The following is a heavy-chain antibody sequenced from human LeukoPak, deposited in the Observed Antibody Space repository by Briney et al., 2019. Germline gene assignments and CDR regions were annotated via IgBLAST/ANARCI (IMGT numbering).Heavy chain of an antibody. J-gene: IGHJ4*02. CDR3: ARPPRKGGSGRDY. CDR2: ISSSSSTI. D-gene: IGHD2-15*01. CDR1: GFTFSDHF. Sequence: GGSLRLSCAVSGFTFSDHFMDWVRQAPGKGLEWVSYISSSSSTIYYADSVKGRFTISRDNAKNSLYLQMNSLRDEDTAVYYCARPPRKGGSGRDYWGQGTLVTVSS. V-gene: IGHV3-48*02.